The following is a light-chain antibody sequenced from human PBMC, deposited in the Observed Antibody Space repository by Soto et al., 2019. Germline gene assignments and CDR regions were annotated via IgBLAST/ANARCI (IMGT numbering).Light chain of an antibody. CDR1: QTVTSTF. V-gene: IGKV3-20*01. J-gene: IGKJ1*01. CDR2: GAS. CDR3: HQYDSSRT. Sequence: EIVLTQSPGTLSLSPGERATLSCRASQTVTSTFLAWYQRKPGQAPRLLIYGASSRATGIPDRFSGSGSGTDFTLPITRLESEDFAVYYCHQYDSSRTFGQGTKVEMK.